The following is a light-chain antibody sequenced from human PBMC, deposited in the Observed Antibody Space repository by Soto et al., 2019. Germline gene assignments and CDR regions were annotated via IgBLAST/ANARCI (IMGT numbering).Light chain of an antibody. CDR2: YDS. V-gene: IGLV3-21*04. Sequence: SYELTQPPSVSVAPGKTARITCGGNNIGSKSVHWYQQKPGQAPVLVIYYDSDRPSGIPERFSGSNSGNTATLTISRVEAGDEADYYCQVWDSSIDCVFGTGTKLTVL. J-gene: IGLJ1*01. CDR3: QVWDSSIDCV. CDR1: NIGSKS.